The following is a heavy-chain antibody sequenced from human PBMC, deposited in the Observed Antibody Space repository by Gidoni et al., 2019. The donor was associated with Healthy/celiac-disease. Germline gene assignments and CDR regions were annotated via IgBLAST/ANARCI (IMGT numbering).Heavy chain of an antibody. CDR2: IIPIFGTA. J-gene: IGHJ3*02. Sequence: QVQLVQSGDEVKKPGSSVKVSCKASGGTFSSYAISWVRQAPGQGLEWMGGIIPIFGTATYAQKFQGRVTITADKSTSTAYMALSSLRSEDTAVYYCARDRYSSSWYGGDDAFDIWGQGTMVTVSS. CDR1: GGTFSSYA. V-gene: IGHV1-69*06. CDR3: ARDRYSSSWYGGDDAFDI. D-gene: IGHD6-13*01.